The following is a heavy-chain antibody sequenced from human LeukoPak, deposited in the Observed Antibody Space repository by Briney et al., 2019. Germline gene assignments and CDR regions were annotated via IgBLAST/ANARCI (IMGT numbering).Heavy chain of an antibody. J-gene: IGHJ4*02. V-gene: IGHV4-59*01. Sequence: ASETLSLTCTVSGGSISSYYWSWVRQPPGKGLEWIRYIYYSGSTNYNPSLKSRVTISVDTSKNQFSLKLSSVTAADTAVYYCAVGRGYSGLDYWGQGTLVTVSS. CDR1: GGSISSYY. D-gene: IGHD5-12*01. CDR3: AVGRGYSGLDY. CDR2: IYYSGST.